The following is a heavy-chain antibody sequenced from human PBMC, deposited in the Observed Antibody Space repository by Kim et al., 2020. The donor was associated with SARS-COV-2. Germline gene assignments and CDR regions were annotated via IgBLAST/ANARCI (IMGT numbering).Heavy chain of an antibody. CDR3: ARWAAGGYYYYGMDV. CDR1: GYSFTSYW. CDR2: IYPGDSDT. D-gene: IGHD2-15*01. Sequence: GESLKISCKGSGYSFTSYWIGWVRQMPGKGLEWMGIIYPGDSDTRYSPSFQGQVTISADKSISTAYLQWSSLKASDTAMYYCARWAAGGYYYYGMDVWGQGTTVTVSS. J-gene: IGHJ6*02. V-gene: IGHV5-51*01.